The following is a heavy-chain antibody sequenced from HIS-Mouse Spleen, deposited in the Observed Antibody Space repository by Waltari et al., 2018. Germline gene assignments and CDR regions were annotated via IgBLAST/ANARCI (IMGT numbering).Heavy chain of an antibody. J-gene: IGHJ4*02. CDR2: INPNSGGK. V-gene: IGHV1-2*02. CDR3: AVEDSTMVRGGLDY. Sequence: QVQLVQSGAEVKKPGASVKVSCKASGYTFTGYYMHWVRQAPGQGLEWMGWINPNSGGKNYAQKFQGRVTMTRDTSISTAYMELSRLRSDDTAVYYCAVEDSTMVRGGLDYWGQGTLVTVSS. D-gene: IGHD3-10*01. CDR1: GYTFTGYY.